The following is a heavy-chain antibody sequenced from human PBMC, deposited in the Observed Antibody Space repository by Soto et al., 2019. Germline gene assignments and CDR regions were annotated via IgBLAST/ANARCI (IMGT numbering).Heavy chain of an antibody. J-gene: IGHJ4*02. CDR1: GYTFTSYA. CDR2: INAGNGNT. V-gene: IGHV1-3*01. Sequence: QVQLVQSGAEVKKPGASVKVSCKASGYTFTSYAMHWVRQAPGQRREGMGWINAGNGNTKYSQKFQGRVTITRDTSASTAYMELSSLRSEDTAVYYCARGPNPYSFDYWGQGTLVTVSS. CDR3: ARGPNPYSFDY.